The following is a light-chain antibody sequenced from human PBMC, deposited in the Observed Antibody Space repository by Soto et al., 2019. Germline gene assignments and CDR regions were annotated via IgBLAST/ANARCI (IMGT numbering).Light chain of an antibody. CDR1: SSDVGRYDY. J-gene: IGLJ1*01. Sequence: QSVLTQPRSVSGSPGQSVTISCTGTSSDVGRYDYVSWYQQYPGEATKLIIYDVTERPSGVPDRFSGSKSGNTASLTISGLRAEDEAAYSCCSFAGSYSYVFGSGTKVTVL. V-gene: IGLV2-11*01. CDR2: DVT. CDR3: CSFAGSYSYV.